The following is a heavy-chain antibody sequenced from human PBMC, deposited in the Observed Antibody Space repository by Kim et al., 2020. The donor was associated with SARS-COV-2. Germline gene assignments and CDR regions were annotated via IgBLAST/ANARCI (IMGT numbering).Heavy chain of an antibody. CDR3: AGGLLWFGELSVPLDY. J-gene: IGHJ4*02. CDR2: IYYSGST. CDR1: GGSISSYY. V-gene: IGHV4-59*01. D-gene: IGHD3-10*01. Sequence: SETLSLTCTVSGGSISSYYWSWIRQPPGKGLEWIGYIYYSGSTNYNPSLKSRVTISVDTSKNQFSLKLSSVTAADTAVYYCAGGLLWFGELSVPLDYWGQGTLVTVSS.